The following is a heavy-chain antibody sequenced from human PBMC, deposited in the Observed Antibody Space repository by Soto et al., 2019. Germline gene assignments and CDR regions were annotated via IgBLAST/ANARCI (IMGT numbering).Heavy chain of an antibody. V-gene: IGHV3-30*18. CDR3: ANLETALVFFAKAV. CDR2: ISYDGRSK. CDR1: GFVFRTYG. D-gene: IGHD5-18*01. Sequence: QVQLVESGGGVVQPGRSLRLSCAASGFVFRTYGMYWVRQAPGKGLEWVALISYDGRSKNYADSVKGRFTISRDNSENKLFLHMNSLTFEDTAVYYCANLETALVFFAKAVWGQGTTVVVSS. J-gene: IGHJ6*02.